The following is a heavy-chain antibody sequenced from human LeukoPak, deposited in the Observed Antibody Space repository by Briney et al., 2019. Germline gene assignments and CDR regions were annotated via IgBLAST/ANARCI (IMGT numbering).Heavy chain of an antibody. Sequence: GESLKISCKGSGYNFPTYWIGWVRQMPGKGLEWMGIIFPGDSDTRYRPSLQGQVTISVDKSIDTAFLQWSSLKASDSAIYYCARLSSFADLLTATRRSWFDPWGQGTLVTVSS. CDR1: GYNFPTYW. CDR2: IFPGDSDT. D-gene: IGHD2-21*02. J-gene: IGHJ5*02. CDR3: ARLSSFADLLTATRRSWFDP. V-gene: IGHV5-51*01.